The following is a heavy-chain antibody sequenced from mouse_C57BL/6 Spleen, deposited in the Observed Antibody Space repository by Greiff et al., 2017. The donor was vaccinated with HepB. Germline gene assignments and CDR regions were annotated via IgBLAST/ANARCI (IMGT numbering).Heavy chain of an antibody. CDR1: GYTFTSYW. Sequence: QVQLQQPGAELVKPGASVKLSCKASGYTFTSYWMHWVKQRPGRGLEWIGRIDPNSGGTKYNEKFKSKATLTVDKPSSTAYMQLSSLTSEDSAVYYCARILITTVVATDAMDYWGQGTSVTVSS. D-gene: IGHD1-1*01. CDR2: IDPNSGGT. CDR3: ARILITTVVATDAMDY. J-gene: IGHJ4*01. V-gene: IGHV1-72*01.